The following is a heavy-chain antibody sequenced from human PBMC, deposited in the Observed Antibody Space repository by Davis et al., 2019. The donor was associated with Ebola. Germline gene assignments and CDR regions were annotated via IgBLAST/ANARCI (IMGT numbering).Heavy chain of an antibody. J-gene: IGHJ6*02. CDR3: ARGVAGRVRGVPWAMDV. V-gene: IGHV3-11*04. CDR2: ISHSGRTV. CDR1: GFTFTDYH. D-gene: IGHD3-10*01. Sequence: GGSLRLSCAASGFTFTDYHMSWIRQAPGKGLEWLSYISHSGRTVYYVDSVKGRFTISRENAKKSLYLQMNSLGAGDTAVYYCARGVAGRVRGVPWAMDVWGQGTTVTVSS.